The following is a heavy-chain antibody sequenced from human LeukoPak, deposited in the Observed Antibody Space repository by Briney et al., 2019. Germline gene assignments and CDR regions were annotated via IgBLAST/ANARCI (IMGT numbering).Heavy chain of an antibody. D-gene: IGHD3-3*01. CDR2: ISWNSGSI. V-gene: IGHV3-9*01. CDR1: GFTFDDYA. J-gene: IGHJ6*02. Sequence: GGSLRLSCAASGFTFDDYAMHWVRQAPGKGLEWVSGISWNSGSIGYADSVKGRFTISRDNAKNSLYLQMNSLRAEDTALYYCAKDIQDFYPDYGMDVWGQGTKVTVFS. CDR3: AKDIQDFYPDYGMDV.